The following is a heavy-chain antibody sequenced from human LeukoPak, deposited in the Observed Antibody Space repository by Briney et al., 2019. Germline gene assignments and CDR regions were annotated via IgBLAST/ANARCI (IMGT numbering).Heavy chain of an antibody. V-gene: IGHV3-48*03. CDR2: ISSSGTTI. J-gene: IGHJ4*02. Sequence: GGSLRLSCAASGFTFSSYEMNWVRQAPGKGLEWVSYISSSGTTIYYADSLKGRFTISRDNAKNSLYLQMNSLRAEDTAVYYCAAGYSSGWPLSDGYWGQGTLVTVSS. CDR1: GFTFSSYE. CDR3: AAGYSSGWPLSDGY. D-gene: IGHD6-19*01.